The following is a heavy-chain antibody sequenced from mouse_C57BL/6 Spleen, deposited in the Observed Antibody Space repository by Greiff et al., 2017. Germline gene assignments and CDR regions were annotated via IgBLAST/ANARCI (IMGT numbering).Heavy chain of an antibody. CDR1: GYTFTDYE. Sequence: VQLQQSGAELVRPGASVTLSCKASGYTFTDYEMNWVKQTPVHGLEWIGAIDPETGGTAYNQKFKGKAILTADKSSSTAYMELRSLTSEDSAVYYCTRRAGGGYWYFDVWGTGTTVTVSS. CDR2: IDPETGGT. CDR3: TRRAGGGYWYFDV. V-gene: IGHV1-15*01. J-gene: IGHJ1*03.